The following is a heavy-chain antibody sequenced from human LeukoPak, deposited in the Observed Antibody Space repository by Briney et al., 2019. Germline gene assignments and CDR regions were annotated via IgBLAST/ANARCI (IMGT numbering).Heavy chain of an antibody. V-gene: IGHV1-69*13. J-gene: IGHJ5*02. CDR3: ARGGGYCSGGTCYNWFDP. CDR2: IIPIFGTA. Sequence: ASVKVSCKASGYTFTSYHITWVRQAPGQGLEWMGGIIPIFGTANYAQKFQGRVSITADESTSTAYMELNSLTSEDTAVYYCARGGGYCSGGTCYNWFDPWGQGTLVTVSS. CDR1: GYTFTSYH. D-gene: IGHD2-15*01.